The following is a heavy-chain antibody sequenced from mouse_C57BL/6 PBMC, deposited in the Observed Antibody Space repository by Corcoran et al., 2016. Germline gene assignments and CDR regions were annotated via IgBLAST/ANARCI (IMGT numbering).Heavy chain of an antibody. Sequence: DVQLQESGPGLVKPSQSLSLTCSVTGYSITSGYYWNWIRQFPGNKLEWMGYISYDGSNNYNPSLKNRISITRDTSKNQFFLKLNSVTTEDTATYYGARGYYGSSLYYFDYWGQGTTLTVSS. J-gene: IGHJ2*01. CDR3: ARGYYGSSLYYFDY. D-gene: IGHD1-1*01. CDR1: GYSITSGYY. CDR2: ISYDGSN. V-gene: IGHV3-6*01.